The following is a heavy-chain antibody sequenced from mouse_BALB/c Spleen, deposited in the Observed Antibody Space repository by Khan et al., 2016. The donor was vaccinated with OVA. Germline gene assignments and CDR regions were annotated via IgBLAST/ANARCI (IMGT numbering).Heavy chain of an antibody. D-gene: IGHD2-14*01. J-gene: IGHJ2*01. CDR1: GYSLTRYG. V-gene: IGHV2-9*02. CDR2: IWAGGSP. Sequence: QVQLKESGPGLVAPSQSLSITCTVYGYSLTRYGVHWVRQPPGKGLEWLGLIWAGGSPNYNWALMSRLSISIDNSKCLVFLIMNSLQTDHTTLYYCARSRYLARYLGQGTIRIVSS. CDR3: ARSRYLARY.